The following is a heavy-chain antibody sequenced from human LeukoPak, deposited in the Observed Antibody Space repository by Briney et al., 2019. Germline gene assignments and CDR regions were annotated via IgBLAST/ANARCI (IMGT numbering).Heavy chain of an antibody. CDR1: GGSVSSGSYY. CDR2: IYYSGST. V-gene: IGHV4-61*01. Sequence: PSETLSLTCTVSGGSVSSGSYYWSWIRQPPGKGLGWIGYIYYSGSTNYNPSLKSRVTISVDTSKNQFSLKLSSVTAADTAVYYCARDSYYYYGMDVWGQGTTVTVSS. J-gene: IGHJ6*02. CDR3: ARDSYYYYGMDV.